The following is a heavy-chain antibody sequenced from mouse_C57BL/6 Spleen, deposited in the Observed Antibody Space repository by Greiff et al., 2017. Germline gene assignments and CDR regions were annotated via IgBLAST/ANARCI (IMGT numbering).Heavy chain of an antibody. D-gene: IGHD2-1*01. CDR3: ARHREGNSPLIDY. CDR2: ISSGGSYT. J-gene: IGHJ2*01. Sequence: EVQLVESGGDLVKPGGSLKLSCAASGFTFSSYGMSWVRQTPDKRLEWVATISSGGSYTYYPDSVKGRFTISRDNAKNTLYLQMSSLKSEDTAMYYCARHREGNSPLIDYWGQGTTLTVSS. V-gene: IGHV5-6*01. CDR1: GFTFSSYG.